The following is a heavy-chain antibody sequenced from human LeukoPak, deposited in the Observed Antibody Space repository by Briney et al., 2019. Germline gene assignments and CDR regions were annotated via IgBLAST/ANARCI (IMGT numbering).Heavy chain of an antibody. Sequence: GRSLRLSCAASGFTFSSYGMHWVRQAPGKGLEWVAVIWYGGSNKYYADSVKGRFTISRDNSKNTLYLQMNSLRAEDTAVYYCAKADGYNQGYFDYWGQGTLVTVSS. D-gene: IGHD5-24*01. J-gene: IGHJ4*02. CDR3: AKADGYNQGYFDY. V-gene: IGHV3-30*18. CDR2: IWYGGSNK. CDR1: GFTFSSYG.